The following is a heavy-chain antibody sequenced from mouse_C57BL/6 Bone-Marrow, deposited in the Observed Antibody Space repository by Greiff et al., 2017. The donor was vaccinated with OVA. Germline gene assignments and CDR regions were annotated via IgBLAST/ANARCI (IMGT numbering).Heavy chain of an antibody. CDR3: TSFPYYYGSRYYAMDY. J-gene: IGHJ4*01. CDR2: INPSNGGT. V-gene: IGHV1-53*01. D-gene: IGHD1-1*01. CDR1: GYTFTSYW. Sequence: QVQLQQPGTELVKPGASVKLSCKASGYTFTSYWMHWVQQRPGQGLEWIGNINPSNGGTNYNEKFKGKATLTVDKSSSTAYMQLSSLTSEDSAVYYCTSFPYYYGSRYYAMDYWGQGTSVTVSS.